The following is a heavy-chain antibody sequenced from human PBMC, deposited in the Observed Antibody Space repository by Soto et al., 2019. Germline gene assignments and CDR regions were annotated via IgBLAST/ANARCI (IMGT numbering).Heavy chain of an antibody. CDR3: ARLEGYCSGGSCYGEGSFDY. V-gene: IGHV4-39*01. D-gene: IGHD2-15*01. Sequence: QLQLQESGPGLVKPSETLSLTCTVSGGSISSSSYYWGWIRQPPGKGLEWIGSIYYSGSTYYNPSLKSRVTISVDTSKNQFSLKLSSVTAADTAVYYCARLEGYCSGGSCYGEGSFDYWGQGTLVTVSS. CDR1: GGSISSSSYY. CDR2: IYYSGST. J-gene: IGHJ4*02.